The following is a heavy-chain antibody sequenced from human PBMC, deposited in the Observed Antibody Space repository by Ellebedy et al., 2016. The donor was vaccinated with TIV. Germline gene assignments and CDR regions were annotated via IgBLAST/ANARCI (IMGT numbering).Heavy chain of an antibody. CDR1: GHTLSESS. CDR2: IIPIYGTT. J-gene: IGHJ4*02. V-gene: IGHV1-69*06. Sequence: SVKVSXKVSGHTLSESSIHWVRQAPGQGLEWMGGIIPIYGTTNYAQKFQDRVTITADKFTSTVYMELTSLRSDDTAVFYCARDDRSSSSWTGGMDSWGQGTLVTVSS. CDR3: ARDDRSSSSWTGGMDS. D-gene: IGHD6-13*01.